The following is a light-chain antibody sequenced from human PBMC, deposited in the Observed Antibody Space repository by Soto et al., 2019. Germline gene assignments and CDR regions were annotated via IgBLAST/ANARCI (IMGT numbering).Light chain of an antibody. CDR1: SSDVGAYKY. CDR3: TSYVGNDIWV. V-gene: IGLV2-8*01. J-gene: IGLJ3*02. CDR2: EVT. Sequence: QSVLTPPPSASGSPGQSVTISCTGTSSDVGAYKYVSWYQQYPGKAPKLMIYEVTKRPSGVPDRFSGSKSGNTASLTVSGLQAEDEADYYCTSYVGNDIWVFGGGTKLNAL.